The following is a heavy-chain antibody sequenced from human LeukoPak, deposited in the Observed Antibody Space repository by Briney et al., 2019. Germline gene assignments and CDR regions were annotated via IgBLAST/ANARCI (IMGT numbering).Heavy chain of an antibody. V-gene: IGHV4-39*01. D-gene: IGHD3-3*01. Sequence: PSETLSLTCTVSGGSISSSSYYWGWIRQPPGKGLEWIGSIYYSGSTYYNPSLKSRVTISVDTSKNQFSLKLSSVTAADTAVYYCARTPLLRFLEWLPGDWFDPWGQGTLVTVSS. CDR2: IYYSGST. CDR1: GGSISSSSYY. CDR3: ARTPLLRFLEWLPGDWFDP. J-gene: IGHJ5*02.